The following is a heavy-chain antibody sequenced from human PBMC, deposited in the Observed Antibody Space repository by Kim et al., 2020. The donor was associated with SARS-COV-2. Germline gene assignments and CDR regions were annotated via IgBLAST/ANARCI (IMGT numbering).Heavy chain of an antibody. J-gene: IGHJ4*02. Sequence: SETLSLTCTVSGASISTTSDYWGWVRQSPGKGLEWVGTISYRGNTYYNPSLKTRLTISVDTSNNQFSLKLNSVTAAGTAVYYCAVSTGYYQGLDYWGQGTLVTVSS. CDR1: GASISTTSDY. CDR2: ISYRGNT. D-gene: IGHD6-19*01. CDR3: AVSTGYYQGLDY. V-gene: IGHV4-39*01.